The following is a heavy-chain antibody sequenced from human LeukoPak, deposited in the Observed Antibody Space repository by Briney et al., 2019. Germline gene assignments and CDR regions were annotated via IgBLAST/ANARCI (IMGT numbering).Heavy chain of an antibody. CDR2: ISGSGGST. Sequence: PGGSLRLSCAASGFTFSSYAMSWVRQAPGKGLEWVSAISGSGGSTYYADSVKGRFTISRDNSKNTLCLQMNSLRAEDTAVYYCAKAPGLRFLEWLLSWGQGTLVTVSS. V-gene: IGHV3-23*01. CDR1: GFTFSSYA. J-gene: IGHJ4*02. D-gene: IGHD3-3*01. CDR3: AKAPGLRFLEWLLS.